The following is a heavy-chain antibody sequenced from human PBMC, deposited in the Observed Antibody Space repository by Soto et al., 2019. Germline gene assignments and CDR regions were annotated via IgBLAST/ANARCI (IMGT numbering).Heavy chain of an antibody. CDR3: ARVYYDYIWGSYPLNY. J-gene: IGHJ4*02. CDR2: IKQDESEK. CDR1: GFTFSSDW. Sequence: EVQLVESGGGLVQPGGSLRLSCAASGFTFSSDWMTWVRQAPGKGLEWVANIKQDESEKYYLDSVKGRFTISRDNAKNSLYLQMNSLRAEDTAVYYCARVYYDYIWGSYPLNYWGQGTLVTVSS. D-gene: IGHD3-16*02. V-gene: IGHV3-7*01.